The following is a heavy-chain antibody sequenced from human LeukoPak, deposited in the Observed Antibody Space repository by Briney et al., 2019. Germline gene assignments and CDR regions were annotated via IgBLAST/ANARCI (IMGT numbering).Heavy chain of an antibody. V-gene: IGHV3-9*01. CDR2: ISWNSGSI. CDR1: GFTFYDYA. J-gene: IGHJ4*02. D-gene: IGHD2-15*01. Sequence: GRSLRLSCAASGFTFYDYAMHWVRQAPGKGLEWGSGISWNSGSIGYADSVKGRFTISRDNAKNSLYLQMNSLRPEDTALYYCAKDFRYCSGGSCYSGGYFDYWGQGTLVTASS. CDR3: AKDFRYCSGGSCYSGGYFDY.